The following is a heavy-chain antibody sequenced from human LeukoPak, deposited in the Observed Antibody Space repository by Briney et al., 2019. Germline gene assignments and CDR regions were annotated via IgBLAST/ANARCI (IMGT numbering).Heavy chain of an antibody. CDR1: GGALRGYY. J-gene: IGHJ3*02. Sequence: SETLSLTCAVYGGALRGYYWSWIRQPPGKGLEWIGEINHSGSTNYNPSLKSRVTLSVDTSKNQFSLKLSSVTAADTAVYYCARTTYYYDSSGYYYGAFDIWGQGTMVTVSS. CDR2: INHSGST. D-gene: IGHD3-22*01. CDR3: ARTTYYYDSSGYYYGAFDI. V-gene: IGHV4-34*01.